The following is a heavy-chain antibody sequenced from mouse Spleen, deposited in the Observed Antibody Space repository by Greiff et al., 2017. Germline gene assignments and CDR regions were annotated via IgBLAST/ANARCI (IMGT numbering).Heavy chain of an antibody. CDR3: VREGDGDLGMGD. J-gene: IGHJ4*01. D-gene: IGHD2-13*01. CDR1: GFSLTSYY. V-gene: IGHV2-9-2*01. CDR2: IWPGGGT. Sequence: VKLLESGPGLVAPSQSLTLSCTASGFSLTSYYISWIRQPPGKGLEWLGVIWPGGGTTYNSAFLSSLSTRTDNSKSQVFLKMNSQQTDDTAKYYCVREGDGDLGMGDWGQGTSVTVSS.